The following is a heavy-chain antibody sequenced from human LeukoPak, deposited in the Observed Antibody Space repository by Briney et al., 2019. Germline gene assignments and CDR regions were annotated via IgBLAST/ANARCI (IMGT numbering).Heavy chain of an antibody. CDR1: GFTFSTYW. D-gene: IGHD4-17*01. Sequence: PGGSLRLCCAASGFTFSTYWMSWVRQAPGKGLEWVANIHQDGNEKYYVDAVKGRFTISRDNAKNSLYLQMNSLRAEDMALYYCAKDYGDYFLGFDYWGQGTLVTVSS. V-gene: IGHV3-7*03. J-gene: IGHJ4*02. CDR2: IHQDGNEK. CDR3: AKDYGDYFLGFDY.